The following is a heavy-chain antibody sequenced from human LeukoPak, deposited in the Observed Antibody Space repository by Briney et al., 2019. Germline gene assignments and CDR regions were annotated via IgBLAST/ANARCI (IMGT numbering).Heavy chain of an antibody. CDR2: IYHSGST. D-gene: IGHD6-19*01. J-gene: IGHJ3*02. CDR3: ARSDNSDALDAFDI. CDR1: GYSISSGYY. Sequence: PSETLSLTCTVSGYSISSGYYWGWIRQPPGKGLEWIGSIYHSGSTYYNPSLKSRVTISVDTSKNHFSLKLSSVTAADTAVYYCARSDNSDALDAFDIWGQGAMVTVSS. V-gene: IGHV4-38-2*02.